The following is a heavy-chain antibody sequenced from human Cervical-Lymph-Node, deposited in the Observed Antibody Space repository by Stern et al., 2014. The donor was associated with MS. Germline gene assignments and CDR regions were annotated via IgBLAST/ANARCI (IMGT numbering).Heavy chain of an antibody. V-gene: IGHV2-5*02. J-gene: IGHJ4*02. CDR1: GFSLTLTGEA. D-gene: IGHD2-8*01. CDR2: IYWDDDK. Sequence: QVTLRESCPTLVRPTQTLSLTCTFSGFSLTLTGEAVAWIRQPPGKALEWLSLIYWDDDKVYSPSLKNRIALTKDTSKHQVVFTMTNMDPMDTATYYCARRGSPNHGGYYFDYWGQGILVTVSS. CDR3: ARRGSPNHGGYYFDY.